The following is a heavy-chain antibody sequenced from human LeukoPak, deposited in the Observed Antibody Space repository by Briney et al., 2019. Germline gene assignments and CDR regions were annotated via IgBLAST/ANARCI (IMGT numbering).Heavy chain of an antibody. CDR1: GGSINSYY. CDR2: IYYSGST. J-gene: IGHJ4*02. Sequence: SETLSLTCTVSGGSINSYYWSWIRQPPGKGLEWVGYIYYSGSTNYKPSLRRRVTISVDTSKNQFSLKVSSVTAADTAVYYCASSRSSSGWSLIDYWGQGALVTVSS. CDR3: ASSRSSSGWSLIDY. D-gene: IGHD6-19*01. V-gene: IGHV4-59*01.